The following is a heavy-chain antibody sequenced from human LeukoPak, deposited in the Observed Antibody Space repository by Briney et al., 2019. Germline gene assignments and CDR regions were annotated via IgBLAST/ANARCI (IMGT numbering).Heavy chain of an antibody. CDR3: ARGPSGYHNT. CDR2: VTGSGTST. Sequence: PGGTLRLSCAASGFTFSYYGMNWVRQAPGKGLEWVSGVTGSGTSTYYADSVRGRFTIPRDNSKNTLYLQMNSLRAEDTAVYYCARGPSGYHNTGGQGTLVTVSS. D-gene: IGHD5-12*01. V-gene: IGHV3-23*01. CDR1: GFTFSYYG. J-gene: IGHJ4*02.